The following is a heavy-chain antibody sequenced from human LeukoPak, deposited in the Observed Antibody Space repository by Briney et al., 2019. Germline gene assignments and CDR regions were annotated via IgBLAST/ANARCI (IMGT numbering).Heavy chain of an antibody. D-gene: IGHD3-10*01. CDR2: ISSSGTII. V-gene: IGHV3-11*01. CDR3: ARVLRTAMFRGAEVSYYFALDV. CDR1: GFTFSDFY. Sequence: NSGGSLRLSCAASGFTFSDFYMTWIRQAPGKGLEWVSYISSSGTIIYYADSVRGRFNISRDNDKDSLFLQMNSLRAEDTAVYYCARVLRTAMFRGAEVSYYFALDVWGQGTTVTISS. J-gene: IGHJ3*01.